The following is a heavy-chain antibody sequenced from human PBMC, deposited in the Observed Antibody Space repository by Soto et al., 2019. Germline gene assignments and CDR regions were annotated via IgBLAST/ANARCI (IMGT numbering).Heavy chain of an antibody. V-gene: IGHV3-30*03. CDR1: GVTFSLYG. CDR2: ISYDGSNK. J-gene: IGHJ4*02. CDR3: GTQNDDSGSYFDY. Sequence: LXLTCAGSGVTFSLYGMHWGLQAPGKGLEWVAVISYDGSNKYYADSVKGRFTISRDNSKNTLYLQMNSLRAEDTAVYYCGTQNDDSGSYFDYCGQGTLVTVSS. D-gene: IGHD1-26*01.